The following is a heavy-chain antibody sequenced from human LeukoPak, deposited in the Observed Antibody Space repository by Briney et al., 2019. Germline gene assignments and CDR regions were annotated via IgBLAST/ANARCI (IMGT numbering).Heavy chain of an antibody. CDR3: ARHNDPGHAFDI. J-gene: IGHJ3*02. CDR2: IHYSGST. V-gene: IGHV4-59*08. Sequence: SETLSLTCTVSGGSISSYYWTWIRQPPGKGLEWIGYIHYSGSTNYNPSLKSRVTISVDTSKNQFSLKLTSVTAADTAVYYCARHNDPGHAFDIWGQGTMVTVSS. CDR1: GGSISSYY. D-gene: IGHD1-1*01.